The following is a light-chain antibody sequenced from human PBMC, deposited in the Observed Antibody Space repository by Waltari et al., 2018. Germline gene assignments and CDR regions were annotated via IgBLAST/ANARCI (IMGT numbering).Light chain of an antibody. J-gene: IGKJ4*01. CDR1: HDITSF. CDR3: QQLKNSPLT. V-gene: IGKV1-9*01. Sequence: IQLPQSPSFLSASVRVRATLTCRASHDITSFLAWYQQKPGKAPKLLISAASTLQGGVPSRFSGSGSGTEFTLTISSLQPEDFATYYCQQLKNSPLTFGGGTKVEIK. CDR2: AAS.